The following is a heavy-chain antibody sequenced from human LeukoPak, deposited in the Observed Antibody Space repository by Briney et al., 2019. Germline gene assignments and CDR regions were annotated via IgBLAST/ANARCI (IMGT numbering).Heavy chain of an antibody. J-gene: IGHJ3*02. V-gene: IGHV3-9*03. Sequence: GGSLRLSCAASGFTFDDYAMHWVRQAPGKGLEWVSGISWNSGSIGYADSVKGRFTISRDNAKNSLYLQMNSLRAEDMALYYCAKDTTPTVQLEPRGAFDIWGQGTMVTVSS. CDR1: GFTFDDYA. CDR3: AKDTTPTVQLEPRGAFDI. D-gene: IGHD1-1*01. CDR2: ISWNSGSI.